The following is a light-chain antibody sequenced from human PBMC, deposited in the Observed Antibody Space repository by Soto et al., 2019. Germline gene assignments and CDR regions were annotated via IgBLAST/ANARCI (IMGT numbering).Light chain of an antibody. V-gene: IGKV1-39*01. CDR1: QNINNY. CDR3: QQSYTTPPT. Sequence: DTQLTQSPSSLSASVGDRVTLTCRASQNINNYLNWYQQKPGKAPKLLIHAASTLHTGVPSRFSGDGSGTAFTLTISSLQPEDFATYSCQQSYTTPPTFGQGTKVDIK. J-gene: IGKJ1*01. CDR2: AAS.